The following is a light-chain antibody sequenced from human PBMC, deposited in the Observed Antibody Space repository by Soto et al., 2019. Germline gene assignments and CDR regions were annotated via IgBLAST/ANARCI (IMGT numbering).Light chain of an antibody. CDR1: NSDVGIYDF. V-gene: IGLV2-14*01. CDR3: SSYTSSSTYV. J-gene: IGLJ1*01. CDR2: EVS. Sequence: QSVQTQPASVCGTPGQSITISCTGSNSDVGIYDFVSLXQHPPFRXPKLIVSEVSHRPSGVSNRFSGSKSGNTVSLTISGLQAEDEADYYCSSYTSSSTYVFGTATKVSVL.